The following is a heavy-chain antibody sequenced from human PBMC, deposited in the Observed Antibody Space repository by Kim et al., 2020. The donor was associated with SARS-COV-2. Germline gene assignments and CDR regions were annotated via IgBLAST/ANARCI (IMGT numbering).Heavy chain of an antibody. CDR3: ARDQGKYYYYYGMDV. J-gene: IGHJ6*02. Sequence: VSVKRRITINPDTSKNQYSLQLNSVTPEDTAVYYCARDQGKYYYYYGMDVWGQGTTVTVSS. V-gene: IGHV6-1*01.